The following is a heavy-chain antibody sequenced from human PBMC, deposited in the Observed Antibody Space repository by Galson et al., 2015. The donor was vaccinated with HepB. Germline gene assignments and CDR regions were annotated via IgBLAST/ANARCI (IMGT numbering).Heavy chain of an antibody. CDR2: IAWNGGSI. CDR3: AKDGIYGSGNYYYMDV. Sequence: SLRLSCAASGFTFDEYAVHWVRQAPGKGLEWVSGIAWNGGSIGYADSVKGRFTISRDNAKNSLYLQMNSLRAEDTALYYCAKDGIYGSGNYYYMDVWGKGTTVTVSS. V-gene: IGHV3-9*01. J-gene: IGHJ6*03. CDR1: GFTFDEYA. D-gene: IGHD3-10*01.